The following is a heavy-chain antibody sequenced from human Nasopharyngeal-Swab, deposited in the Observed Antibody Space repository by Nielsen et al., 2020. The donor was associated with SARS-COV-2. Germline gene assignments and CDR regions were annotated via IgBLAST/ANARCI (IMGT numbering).Heavy chain of an antibody. CDR1: GVIFNTYG. J-gene: IGHJ4*02. CDR2: IIDASTI. CDR3: ARDLELLTNYYALDY. D-gene: IGHD3-9*01. V-gene: IGHV3-48*02. Sequence: AESLRLSCEASGVIFNTYGMNWVRQAPRYGLEWISYIIDASTIFYADSVKGRFTISRDNAKNSLHLQMNSLSEEDTAVYYWARDLELLTNYYALDYLGQGTLVTVSS.